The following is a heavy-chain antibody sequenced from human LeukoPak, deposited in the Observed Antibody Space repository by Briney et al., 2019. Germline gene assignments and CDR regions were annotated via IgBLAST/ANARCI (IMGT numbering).Heavy chain of an antibody. CDR3: AREMTTADGYYYYYMDV. D-gene: IGHD4-17*01. J-gene: IGHJ6*03. V-gene: IGHV3-48*02. CDR2: ISSSSSAI. CDR1: GFTFGSYG. Sequence: GGPLRLSCAASGFTFGSYGMDWVRQAPGKGLEWVSYISSSSSAIYYADSVKGRFTISRDNAKNSLYLQMNGLKDEDTAVYNCAREMTTADGYYYYYMDVWGKGTTVTVSS.